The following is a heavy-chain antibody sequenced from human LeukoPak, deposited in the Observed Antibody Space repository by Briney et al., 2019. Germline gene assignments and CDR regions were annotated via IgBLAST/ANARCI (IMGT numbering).Heavy chain of an antibody. CDR1: GGTFSSYA. CDR2: IIPILGIA. CDR3: ARGITMISPDD. V-gene: IGHV1-69*04. D-gene: IGHD3-22*01. Sequence: GASVKVSCKASGGTFSSYAISWVRQAPGQGLEWMGRIIPILGIANYAQKFQGRVTITADKSTSTAYMELSSLRSEDTAVYYCARGITMISPDDWGQGTLVTVSS. J-gene: IGHJ4*02.